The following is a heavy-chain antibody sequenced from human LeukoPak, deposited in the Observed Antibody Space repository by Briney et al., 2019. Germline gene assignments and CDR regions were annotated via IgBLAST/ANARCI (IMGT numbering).Heavy chain of an antibody. J-gene: IGHJ6*04. D-gene: IGHD3-10*02. CDR3: AELGITMIGGV. CDR2: ISSSSSTI. Sequence: GGSLRLSCAASGFTFDDYGMSWVRQAPWKGLEWVSYISSSSSTIYYADSVKGRFTISRGNAKNSLYLQMNSLRAEDTAVYYCAELGITMIGGVWGKGTTVTISS. V-gene: IGHV3-48*04. CDR1: GFTFDDYG.